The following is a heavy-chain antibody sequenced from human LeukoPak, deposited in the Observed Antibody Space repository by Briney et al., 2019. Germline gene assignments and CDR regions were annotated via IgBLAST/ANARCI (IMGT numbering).Heavy chain of an antibody. CDR3: ATLTDLYYYYGMDV. CDR1: GYTLTELS. D-gene: IGHD3-16*01. V-gene: IGHV1-24*01. CDR2: FDPEDGET. J-gene: IGHJ6*02. Sequence: ASVKVSCKVSGYTLTELSMHWVRQAPGKGLEWMGGFDPEDGETIYAQKFQGRVTMTEDTSTDTAYTELSSLRSEDTAVYYCATLTDLYYYYGMDVWGQGTTVTVSS.